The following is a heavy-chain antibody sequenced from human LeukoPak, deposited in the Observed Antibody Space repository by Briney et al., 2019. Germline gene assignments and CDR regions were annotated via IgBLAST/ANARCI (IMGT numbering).Heavy chain of an antibody. CDR2: IYYSGST. J-gene: IGHJ6*03. D-gene: IGHD3-22*01. CDR1: GGSVSSYY. CDR3: ARSYDSSGYYYLSYYMDV. V-gene: IGHV4-59*02. Sequence: SETLSLTCTVSGGSVSSYYWSWIRQPPGGGLEWIGYIYYSGSTNYNPSLKSRVTISEDTSKNQFSLKLSSVTAADTAVYYCARSYDSSGYYYLSYYMDVWGKGTTVTISS.